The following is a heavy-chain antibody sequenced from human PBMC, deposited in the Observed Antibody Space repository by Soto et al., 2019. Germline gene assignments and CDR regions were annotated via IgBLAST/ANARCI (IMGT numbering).Heavy chain of an antibody. D-gene: IGHD2-21*02. J-gene: IGHJ5*02. Sequence: QVQLVQSGAEVKKPGASVKVSCRASGYTFTNYYMHWVRQAPGQGLEWMGIIKPTGGETTYAQKFRGRATMTRDTSTGTLYMELSSLRSEDTAVYYCARGGDIVVVTAPLDHWGQGTLVTVSS. CDR2: IKPTGGET. CDR1: GYTFTNYY. CDR3: ARGGDIVVVTAPLDH. V-gene: IGHV1-46*01.